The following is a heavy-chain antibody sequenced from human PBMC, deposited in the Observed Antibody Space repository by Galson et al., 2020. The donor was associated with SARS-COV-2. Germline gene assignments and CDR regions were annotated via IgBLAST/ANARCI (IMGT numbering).Heavy chain of an antibody. D-gene: IGHD5-18*01. V-gene: IGHV4-59*01. J-gene: IGHJ3*02. Sequence: ASETLSLTCSVSGGSISNYYWSWIRQPPGQGLEWIGYIYYSGSTNYNPSLKSRVTISVDTSKNQFSLKLSSVTAADTAVYYCARRGYSYGWGLSIDIWGQGTMVTVSS. CDR2: IYYSGST. CDR3: ARRGYSYGWGLSIDI. CDR1: GGSISNYY.